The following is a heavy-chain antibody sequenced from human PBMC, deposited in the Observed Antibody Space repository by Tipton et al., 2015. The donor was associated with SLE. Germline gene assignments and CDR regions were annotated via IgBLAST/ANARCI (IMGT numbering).Heavy chain of an antibody. J-gene: IGHJ4*02. CDR3: ARGMYYFDH. V-gene: IGHV1-18*01. CDR1: GYIFSNFA. D-gene: IGHD2-8*01. CDR2: ITDYNDNT. Sequence: QSGAEVKKSGASVRLSCKASGYIFSNFAMSWVRQAPGQGLEWMGWITDYNDNTNYAQRFQGRVTMTTDTSTSTAYMELRRLRFDDTAVYYCARGMYYFDHWGQGTGVTVSS.